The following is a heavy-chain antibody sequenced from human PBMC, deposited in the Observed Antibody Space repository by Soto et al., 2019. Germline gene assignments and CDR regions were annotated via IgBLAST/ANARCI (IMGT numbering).Heavy chain of an antibody. D-gene: IGHD4-17*01. J-gene: IGHJ6*02. Sequence: GGSLRLSCAASGFTFSSYSMNWVRQAPGKGLEWVSYISSSSSTIYYADSVKGRFTTSRDNAKNSLYLQMNSLRAEDTALYYCAKDIAASKLIHDYGDYVPLYGMDVWGQGTTVTVSS. CDR3: AKDIAASKLIHDYGDYVPLYGMDV. CDR2: ISSSSSTI. CDR1: GFTFSSYS. V-gene: IGHV3-48*04.